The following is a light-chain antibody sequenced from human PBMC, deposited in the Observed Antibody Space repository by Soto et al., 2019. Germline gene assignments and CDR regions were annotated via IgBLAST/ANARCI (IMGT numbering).Light chain of an antibody. V-gene: IGLV2-23*01. J-gene: IGLJ1*01. CDR3: CSYVSATTYV. CDR1: SSTVGGFNV. Sequence: QSVLTQPASVSGSPGQSITISCTGTSSTVGGFNVVSWYQQHPGKAPKVIIYEGIKRPSGVSNRFSGSNSGSTASLTISGPQDEDEADYYCCSYVSATTYVFGTGTKLTVL. CDR2: EGI.